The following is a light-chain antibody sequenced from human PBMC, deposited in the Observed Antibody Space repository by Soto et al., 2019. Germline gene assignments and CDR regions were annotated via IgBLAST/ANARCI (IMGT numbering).Light chain of an antibody. CDR1: QGFDTP. CDR3: QNYNSYSQA. J-gene: IGKJ1*01. CDR2: VTS. V-gene: IGKV1-13*02. Sequence: AILLSQSPSSLSASVGDRVTIPCRASQGFDTPFGWYQQKPGKAPRLLIYVTSNFPTGVPSRFSGSGSGTNFTLTISSLQPEDFATYYCQNYNSYSQAFGQGTKVDVK.